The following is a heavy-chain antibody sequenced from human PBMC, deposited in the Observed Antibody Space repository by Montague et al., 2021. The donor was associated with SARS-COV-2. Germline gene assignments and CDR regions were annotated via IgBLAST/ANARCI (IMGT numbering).Heavy chain of an antibody. J-gene: IGHJ4*02. Sequence: SETLSLTCTVSGDSLAYFYWSWIRQTPGKGLEWIGYIFYSGTTNYNPSLKSRVTISVDTSKNQFSLRLSSVTAADTAVYYCVREATRTFDYWGQGTLVTVSS. CDR3: VREATRTFDY. D-gene: IGHD5-12*01. V-gene: IGHV4-59*01. CDR1: GDSLAYFY. CDR2: IFYSGTT.